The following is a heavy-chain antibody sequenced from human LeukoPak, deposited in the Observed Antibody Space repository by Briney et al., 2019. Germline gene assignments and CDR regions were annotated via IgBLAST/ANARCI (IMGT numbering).Heavy chain of an antibody. Sequence: SGTLSLTCAVSGGSLSSSNWWSWVRPPPGKGLEWIGEIYHSGSTNYNPSLKSRVTISVDKSKNQFSLKLSSVTAADTAVYYCARDCSGGSCYSFDYWGQGTLVTVSS. CDR2: IYHSGST. CDR3: ARDCSGGSCYSFDY. J-gene: IGHJ4*02. D-gene: IGHD2-15*01. CDR1: GGSLSSSNW. V-gene: IGHV4-4*02.